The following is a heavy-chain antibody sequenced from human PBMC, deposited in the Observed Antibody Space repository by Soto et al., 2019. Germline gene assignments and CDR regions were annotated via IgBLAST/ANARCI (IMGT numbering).Heavy chain of an antibody. V-gene: IGHV2-5*02. CDR3: AHHPYYGLGSYSFDY. CDR1: GFSLTTSGVG. J-gene: IGHJ4*02. CDR2: IYWDDDK. Sequence: QITLKESGPPLVRPTQTLTLTCTFSGFSLTTSGVGVGWIRQPPGKALEWLAVIYWDDDKRYSSSLKSRLTITEDTSKNQVVLTMTNMAPVDTDTYYCAHHPYYGLGSYSFDYWGQGTLVTVSS. D-gene: IGHD3-10*01.